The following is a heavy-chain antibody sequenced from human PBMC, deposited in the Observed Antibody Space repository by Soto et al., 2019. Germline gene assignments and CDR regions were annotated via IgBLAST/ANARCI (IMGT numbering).Heavy chain of an antibody. J-gene: IGHJ4*02. Sequence: QVQLVESGGGVVQPGGSLRLSCAASGFTFSSYAMHWVRQAPGKGLEWVAVISYDGSNKYYADSVKGRFTISRDNSKNTLYLQMNSLRAEDTAVYYCARDPDYDFWGHFDYWGQGTLVTVSS. CDR1: GFTFSSYA. V-gene: IGHV3-30-3*01. D-gene: IGHD3-3*01. CDR3: ARDPDYDFWGHFDY. CDR2: ISYDGSNK.